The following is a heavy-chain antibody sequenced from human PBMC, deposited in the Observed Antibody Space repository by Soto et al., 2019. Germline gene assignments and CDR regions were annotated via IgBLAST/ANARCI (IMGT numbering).Heavy chain of an antibody. CDR3: AAQPPEIAKIRMGAFDI. CDR2: IVVGSGNT. J-gene: IGHJ3*02. CDR1: GFAFTSSA. D-gene: IGHD1-26*01. Sequence: SVKVSCKASGFAFTSSAVKWVRQARGQRLEWIGWIVVGSGNTNYAQKFQERVTITRDMSTSTAYMELSSLRSEDTAVYYCAAQPPEIAKIRMGAFDIWGQGTMVTVSS. V-gene: IGHV1-58*01.